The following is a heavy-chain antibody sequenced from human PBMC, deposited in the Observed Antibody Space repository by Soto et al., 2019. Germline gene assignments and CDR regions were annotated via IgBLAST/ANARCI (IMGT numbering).Heavy chain of an antibody. J-gene: IGHJ6*02. D-gene: IGHD6-13*01. CDR3: ARGRIAAADYGMDV. Sequence: SETLSLTCTVSGGSISSYYWSWIRQPPGKGLEWIGYIYYSGSTNYNPSLKSRVTISVDTSKNQFSLKLSSVTAADTAVYYCARGRIAAADYGMDVWGQGTTVTVS. V-gene: IGHV4-59*01. CDR2: IYYSGST. CDR1: GGSISSYY.